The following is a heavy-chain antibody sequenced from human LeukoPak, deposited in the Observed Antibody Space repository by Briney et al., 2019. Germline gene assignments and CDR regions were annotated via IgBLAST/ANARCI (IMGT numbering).Heavy chain of an antibody. CDR1: XFTFSDYY. V-gene: IGHV3-11*03. CDR2: ISVSGSYT. CDR3: ARCGTPNNYYGYGVDV. J-gene: IGHJ6*02. Sequence: KPGGSLRLSCAASXFTFSDYYMSWIRQAPGKGLEWISYISVSGSYTNYADSVKGRFTISRDNAKNSLYLQMISLRAEDTAVYYCARCGTPNNYYGYGVDVWGQGTTVIVSS. D-gene: IGHD1-26*01.